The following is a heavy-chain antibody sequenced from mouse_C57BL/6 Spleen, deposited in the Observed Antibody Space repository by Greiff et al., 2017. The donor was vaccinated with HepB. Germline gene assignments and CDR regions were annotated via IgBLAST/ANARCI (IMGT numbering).Heavy chain of an antibody. D-gene: IGHD4-1*01. CDR1: GFSFNTYA. Sequence: EADGGLVQPKGSLKLSCAASGFSFNTYAMNWVRQAPGKGLEWVARIRSKSNNYATYYADSVKDRFTISRDDSESMLYLQMNNLKTEDTAMYYCVRQEGEELGPHYYAMDYWGQGTSVTVSS. CDR2: IRSKSNNYAT. J-gene: IGHJ4*01. CDR3: VRQEGEELGPHYYAMDY. V-gene: IGHV10-1*01.